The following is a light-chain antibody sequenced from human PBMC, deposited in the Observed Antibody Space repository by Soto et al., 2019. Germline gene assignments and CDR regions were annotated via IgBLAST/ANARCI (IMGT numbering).Light chain of an antibody. CDR1: QDISNY. CDR2: DAS. CDR3: QKYDNLPPFT. V-gene: IGKV1-33*01. J-gene: IGKJ3*01. Sequence: EIQMTQSPSSLSASVGDRVTITCQASQDISNYLNWYQQKPGKAPKLLIYDASNLETGVPSRFSGSGSGTDFTFTISSLQPEDIATYFCQKYDNLPPFTFGPGTKVDIK.